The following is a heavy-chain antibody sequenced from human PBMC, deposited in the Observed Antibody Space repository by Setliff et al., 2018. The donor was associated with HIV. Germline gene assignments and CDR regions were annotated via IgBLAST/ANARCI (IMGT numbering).Heavy chain of an antibody. J-gene: IGHJ4*02. CDR2: IYHSGST. Sequence: SETLSLTCGVSGGSIDSFSYYWGWIRQPPGKELEWIGNIYHSGSTNYNPSLTSRAAISVDRSKRHFFLKLRSVTAAATAVYYCASAPTGELDFWGQGTRVTVSA. CDR3: ASAPTGELDF. V-gene: IGHV4-39*02. CDR1: GGSIDSFSYY. D-gene: IGHD7-27*01.